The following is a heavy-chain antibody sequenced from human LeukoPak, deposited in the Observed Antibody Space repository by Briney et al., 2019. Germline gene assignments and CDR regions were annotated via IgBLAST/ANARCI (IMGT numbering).Heavy chain of an antibody. J-gene: IGHJ4*02. V-gene: IGHV3-23*01. CDR1: GFTFSNYA. Sequence: GGSLTLSCAASGFTFSNYAMNWVRQAPGKGLEWVSVITSGGSTYYADSVKDRSTISRDNSKNTLYLQMNSLRAEDTAVYYCAKRLPVVGDRNRAFDYWGQGTLVTVSS. D-gene: IGHD2-21*02. CDR3: AKRLPVVGDRNRAFDY. CDR2: ITSGGST.